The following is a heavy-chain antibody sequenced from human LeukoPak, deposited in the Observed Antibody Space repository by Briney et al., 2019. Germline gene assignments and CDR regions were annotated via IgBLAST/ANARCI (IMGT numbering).Heavy chain of an antibody. CDR1: GFTFSSYG. J-gene: IGHJ3*02. Sequence: GGSLRLSCAASGFTFSSYGMHWVRQAPGKGLEGVAVISYDGSNKYYADYVKGRFTISRDNSKNTLYLQMNSLRAEDTAVYYCAKDAYSNYVRDAFDIWGQGTMVTVSS. CDR2: ISYDGSNK. CDR3: AKDAYSNYVRDAFDI. D-gene: IGHD4-11*01. V-gene: IGHV3-30*18.